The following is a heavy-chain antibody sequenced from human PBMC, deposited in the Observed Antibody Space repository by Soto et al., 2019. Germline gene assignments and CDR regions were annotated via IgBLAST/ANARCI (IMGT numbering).Heavy chain of an antibody. J-gene: IGHJ4*02. D-gene: IGHD6-13*01. CDR1: GGSISSSSYY. V-gene: IGHV4-39*01. CDR2: IYYSGST. CDR3: ARLIAAAAGTHFDY. Sequence: SETLSLTCTVSGGSISSSSYYWGWIRQPPGKGLEWIGSIYYSGSTYYNPSLKSRVTISVDTSKNQFSLKLSSVTAADTAVYYCARLIAAAAGTHFDYWGQGTLVTVSS.